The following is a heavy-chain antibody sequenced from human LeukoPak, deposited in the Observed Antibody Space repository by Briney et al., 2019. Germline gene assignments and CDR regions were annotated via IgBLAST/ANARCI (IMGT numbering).Heavy chain of an antibody. J-gene: IGHJ4*02. Sequence: GALRLSCAASGFTVISNYMSWVRQAPGKGLEWVSVIYSGGSTYYADSVKGRFTISRDNSKNTLYLQMNSLRAEDTAVYYCARSAGDILTGVNGGQGTLVTVSS. CDR1: GFTVISNY. D-gene: IGHD3-9*01. CDR3: ARSAGDILTGVN. V-gene: IGHV3-53*01. CDR2: IYSGGST.